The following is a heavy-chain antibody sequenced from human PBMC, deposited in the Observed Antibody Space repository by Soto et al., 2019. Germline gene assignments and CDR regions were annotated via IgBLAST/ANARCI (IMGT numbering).Heavy chain of an antibody. CDR1: GFTFNNYA. CDR2: ISGGGDTT. J-gene: IGHJ4*02. Sequence: EVQLLESGGGLVQPGGSLRLSCAASGFTFNNYAMTWVRQAPGKGLEWVSAISGGGDTTSYADSVKGRFTVSRDGSKHTLYLQMSSQRAEDTALYYCAKGRGGSGSLTPRVDFWGQGTLVTVSS. CDR3: AKGRGGSGSLTPRVDF. V-gene: IGHV3-23*01. D-gene: IGHD3-10*01.